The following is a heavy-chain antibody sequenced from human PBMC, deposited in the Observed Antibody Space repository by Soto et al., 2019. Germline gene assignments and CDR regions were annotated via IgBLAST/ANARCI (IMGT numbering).Heavy chain of an antibody. Sequence: SETLSLTCTVSGGSISSGGYYWSWIRQHPRKGLEWIGYIYYSGSTYYKPSLKSRITISVDTSKNQFSLKLSSVTAADTAVYYCARIVVVVAATYYYYYMDVWGKGTTVTVSS. CDR3: ARIVVVVAATYYYYYMDV. V-gene: IGHV4-31*03. J-gene: IGHJ6*03. CDR1: GGSISSGGYY. D-gene: IGHD2-15*01. CDR2: IYYSGST.